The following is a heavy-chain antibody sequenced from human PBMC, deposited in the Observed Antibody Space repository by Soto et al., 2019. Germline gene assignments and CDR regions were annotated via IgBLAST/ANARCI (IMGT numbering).Heavy chain of an antibody. Sequence: LSLTCAVSGGSISSSNWWSWVRQPPGKGLEWIGEIYHSGSTNYNPSLKSRVTISVDKSKNQFSLKLSSVTAADTAVYYCASCYYGSGSYQRNWFDPWGQGTLVTVSS. J-gene: IGHJ5*02. CDR3: ASCYYGSGSYQRNWFDP. D-gene: IGHD3-10*01. V-gene: IGHV4-4*02. CDR1: GGSISSSNW. CDR2: IYHSGST.